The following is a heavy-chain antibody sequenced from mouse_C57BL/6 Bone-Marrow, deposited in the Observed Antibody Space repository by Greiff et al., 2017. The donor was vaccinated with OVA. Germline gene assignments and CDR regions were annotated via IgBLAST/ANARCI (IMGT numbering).Heavy chain of an antibody. D-gene: IGHD2-1*01. CDR3: TTFYYGNYFDY. V-gene: IGHV14-1*01. CDR1: GFNIKDYY. CDR2: IDPEDGDT. Sequence: VHVKQSGAELVRPGASVKLSCTASGFNIKDYYMHWVKQRPEQGLEWIGRIDPEDGDTEYAPKFQGKATMTADTSSNTAYLQLSSLTSEDTAVYYCTTFYYGNYFDYWGQGTTLTVSS. J-gene: IGHJ2*01.